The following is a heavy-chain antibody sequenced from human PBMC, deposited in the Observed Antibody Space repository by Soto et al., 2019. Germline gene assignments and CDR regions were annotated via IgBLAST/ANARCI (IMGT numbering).Heavy chain of an antibody. Sequence: VASVKVSCKASGCTFSSYAISGVRQAPGQGLEWMGGIIPIFGTANYAQKFQGRVTITADKSTSTAYMELSSLRSEDTAVYYCASVVVVAASFYYGMDVWGQGTTVTVSS. D-gene: IGHD2-15*01. J-gene: IGHJ6*02. CDR1: GCTFSSYA. CDR2: IIPIFGTA. CDR3: ASVVVVAASFYYGMDV. V-gene: IGHV1-69*06.